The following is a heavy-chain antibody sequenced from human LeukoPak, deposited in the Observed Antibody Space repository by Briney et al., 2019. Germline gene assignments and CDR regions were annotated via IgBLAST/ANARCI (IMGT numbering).Heavy chain of an antibody. V-gene: IGHV3-7*01. CDR2: IKQDGSEK. D-gene: IGHD6-13*01. J-gene: IGHJ4*02. Sequence: PGGSLRLSCVGSGFSFSNFWVTWVRQAPGKGLEWVANIKQDGSEKYYVDSVKGRFTISRDNAKNSLYLQMNSLRAEDTAVYYCARVTQQQLAPDDYWGQGTLVTVSS. CDR1: GFSFSNFW. CDR3: ARVTQQQLAPDDY.